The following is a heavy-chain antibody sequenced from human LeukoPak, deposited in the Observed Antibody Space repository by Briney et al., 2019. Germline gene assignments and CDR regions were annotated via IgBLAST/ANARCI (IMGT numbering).Heavy chain of an antibody. Sequence: PGGSLRLSCAASGFTFDDYAMHWVRQAPGKGLEWVSLISGDGGSTYYADSVKGRFTISRDNSKNSLYLQMNSLRTEDTALYYCAGGGNPYYFDYWGQGNLVTVSS. CDR3: AGGGNPYYFDY. CDR1: GFTFDDYA. J-gene: IGHJ4*02. CDR2: ISGDGGST. D-gene: IGHD3-10*01. V-gene: IGHV3-43*02.